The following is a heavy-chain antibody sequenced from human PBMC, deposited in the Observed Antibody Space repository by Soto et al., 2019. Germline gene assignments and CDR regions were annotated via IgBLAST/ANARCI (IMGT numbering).Heavy chain of an antibody. D-gene: IGHD5-12*01. Sequence: GGSLRLSCAASGFTFSVYEMNWVRQAPGKGLEWVSYISSSDNTIHYADSVKGRFTISRDYARNSLYLQMNSLGAEDTAVYYCAKDGAGGGYAVWGQGTTVTVSS. J-gene: IGHJ6*02. CDR3: AKDGAGGGYAV. CDR1: GFTFSVYE. CDR2: ISSSDNTI. V-gene: IGHV3-48*03.